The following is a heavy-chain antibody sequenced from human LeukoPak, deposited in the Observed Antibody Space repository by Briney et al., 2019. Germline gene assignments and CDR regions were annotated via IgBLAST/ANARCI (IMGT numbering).Heavy chain of an antibody. CDR3: ARVGHIVAAGTYDY. Sequence: PSETLSLTCAVSGASVSSDGFWWNWVRQPPGKGLEWIGQVGYSGTTNYKPSLKSRVTISVDTSKNQFSLKLSSVTAADTAVYYCARVGHIVAAGTYDYWGQGTLVTVSS. V-gene: IGHV4-61*08. D-gene: IGHD6-13*01. J-gene: IGHJ4*02. CDR2: VGYSGTT. CDR1: GASVSSDGFW.